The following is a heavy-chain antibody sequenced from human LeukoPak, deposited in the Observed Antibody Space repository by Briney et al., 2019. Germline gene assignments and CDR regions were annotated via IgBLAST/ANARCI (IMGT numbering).Heavy chain of an antibody. CDR2: IYNSGST. CDR1: GGSIRRDY. J-gene: IGHJ3*02. Sequence: PSETLSLTYTVAGGSIRRDYWSWIRQPPGRGLECIGYIYNSGSTNYNPSLKSRVSISVDTSKTQFSLKLSSVTAADTAVYYCARSAIDAFDIWGQGTMVTVSS. D-gene: IGHD6-25*01. CDR3: ARSAIDAFDI. V-gene: IGHV4-59*08.